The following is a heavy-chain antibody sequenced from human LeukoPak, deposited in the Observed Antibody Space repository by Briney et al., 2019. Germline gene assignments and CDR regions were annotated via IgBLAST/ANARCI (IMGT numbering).Heavy chain of an antibody. CDR3: ARVWLGRYSSSSEWFDP. J-gene: IGHJ5*02. CDR2: ISAYNGNT. V-gene: IGHV1-18*01. D-gene: IGHD6-6*01. Sequence: GASVKVSCKASGYTFTSYGIIWVRQAPGQGLEWMGWISAYNGNTNYAQKLQGRVTMTTDTPTSTAYMELRSLRSDDTAVYYCARVWLGRYSSSSEWFDPWGQGTLVTVSS. CDR1: GYTFTSYG.